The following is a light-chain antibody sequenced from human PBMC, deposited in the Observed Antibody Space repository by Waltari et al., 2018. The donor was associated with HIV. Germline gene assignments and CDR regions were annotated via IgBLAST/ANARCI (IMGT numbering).Light chain of an antibody. J-gene: IGKJ1*01. CDR2: GAS. CDR3: QQYDQYPRT. V-gene: IGKV3D-15*01. Sequence: EIVMPQSPAPLSASPGDRATLACRASQGITYSRLAWYQQKTGQAPRLLIYGASTRATGIPARFSGSESGTEFTLTISSLQSEDFAVYFCQQYDQYPRTFGQGTKVETK. CDR1: QGITYSR.